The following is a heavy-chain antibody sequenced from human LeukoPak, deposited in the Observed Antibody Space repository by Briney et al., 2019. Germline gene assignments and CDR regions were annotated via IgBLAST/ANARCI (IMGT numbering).Heavy chain of an antibody. CDR1: GYTFTGYY. Sequence: GASVKVSCKASGYTFTGYYMHWVRQAPGQGLEWMGWINPNSGGTNYAQKFQGRVTMTRDTSIRPAYMELSRLRSDDTAVYYCARDIRNYYDSRGYSDYWGQGTLVTVSS. J-gene: IGHJ4*02. CDR3: ARDIRNYYDSRGYSDY. V-gene: IGHV1-2*02. CDR2: INPNSGGT. D-gene: IGHD3-22*01.